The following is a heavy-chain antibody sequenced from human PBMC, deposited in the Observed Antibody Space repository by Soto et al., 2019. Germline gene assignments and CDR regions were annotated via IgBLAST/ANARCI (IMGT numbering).Heavy chain of an antibody. CDR1: GGSISSYY. CDR3: ARDKGSSSWHSFDY. D-gene: IGHD2-2*01. V-gene: IGHV4-59*12. CDR2: IYYSGST. Sequence: SETLSLTCTVSGGSISSYYWSWIRQPPGKGLEWIGYIYYSGSTNYNPSLKSRVTISVDTSKNQFSLKLSSVTAADTAVYYCARDKGSSSWHSFDYWGQGTLVTVSS. J-gene: IGHJ4*02.